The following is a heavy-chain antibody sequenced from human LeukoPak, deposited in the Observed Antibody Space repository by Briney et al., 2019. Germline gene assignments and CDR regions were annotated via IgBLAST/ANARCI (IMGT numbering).Heavy chain of an antibody. CDR3: VGGGDWLPEY. CDR2: IYYSGST. J-gene: IGHJ4*01. CDR1: GASVGGKF. V-gene: IGHV4-59*02. D-gene: IGHD3/OR15-3a*01. Sequence: SSETLSHTCTVSGASVGGKFWSWIRHSPGNGLEWIGLIYYSGSTKFNPSLKSRVAMSVDPSNNQFSLSLNSVTTTDTAVYFCVGGGDWLPEYWGRGTQVIVSS.